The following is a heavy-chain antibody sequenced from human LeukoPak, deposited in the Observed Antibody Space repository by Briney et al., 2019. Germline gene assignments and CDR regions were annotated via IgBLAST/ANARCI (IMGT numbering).Heavy chain of an antibody. CDR2: IRYDGSNK. Sequence: GGSLRLSCAASGFTFRSYGMHWVRQAPGKGLEWVAFIRYDGSNKYYADSVKGRFTISRDNSKNTLYLQMNSLRAEDTAVYYCAKGVPAATYYYMDVWGKGTTVTVSS. CDR3: AKGVPAATYYYMDV. D-gene: IGHD2-2*01. CDR1: GFTFRSYG. J-gene: IGHJ6*03. V-gene: IGHV3-30*02.